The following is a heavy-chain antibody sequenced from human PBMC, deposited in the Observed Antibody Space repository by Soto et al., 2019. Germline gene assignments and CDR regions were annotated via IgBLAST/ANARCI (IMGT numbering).Heavy chain of an antibody. Sequence: QVQLVQSGAELKKPGSSVKVSCEASGGSFSKKAISWVRQAPGQGLEWMGGINTKFGATNYAPKFQGRITITADESTNTVSMALSSQTSEDTAVYYCARGASSGFEYWYFDLWGRGTLVSVSS. CDR3: ARGASSGFEYWYFDL. J-gene: IGHJ2*01. CDR1: GGSFSKKA. V-gene: IGHV1-69*01. D-gene: IGHD5-12*01. CDR2: INTKFGAT.